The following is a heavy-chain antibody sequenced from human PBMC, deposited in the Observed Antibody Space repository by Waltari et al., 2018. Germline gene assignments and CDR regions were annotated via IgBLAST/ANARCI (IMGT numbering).Heavy chain of an antibody. CDR2: IKQDGSEK. Sequence: EVQLVESGGGLVQPGGSLRLSCSGRGFTFTNHWMSWVRQAPGKGPEWVASIKQDGSEKYYVDSMKGRFTISRDNAKNSLSLQMDSLRAEDTAVYFCARGVTTVEYWGQGTLVTVSS. D-gene: IGHD2-21*02. CDR3: ARGVTTVEY. V-gene: IGHV3-7*04. J-gene: IGHJ4*02. CDR1: GFTFTNHW.